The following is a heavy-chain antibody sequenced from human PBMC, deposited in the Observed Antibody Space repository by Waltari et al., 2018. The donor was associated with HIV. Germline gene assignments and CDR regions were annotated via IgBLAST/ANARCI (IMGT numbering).Heavy chain of an antibody. CDR2: ISENGDYI. Sequence: EVQLVQSGGGLVKPGGSLTLSCAASGFTFNNYTMNRVRQAPGKGLEWVSSISENGDYIYYADSMRGRFTISRDDVGKSLFLHMYSLRVDDSAVYYCARDPLGFCSGGSCHWDYWGQGSLVTVSS. CDR1: GFTFNNYT. J-gene: IGHJ4*02. V-gene: IGHV3-21*01. D-gene: IGHD2-15*01. CDR3: ARDPLGFCSGGSCHWDY.